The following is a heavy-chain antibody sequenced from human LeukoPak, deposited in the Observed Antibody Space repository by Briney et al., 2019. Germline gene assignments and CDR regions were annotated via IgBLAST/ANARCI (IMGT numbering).Heavy chain of an antibody. Sequence: SETLSLTCAVYGGSFSGYYWSWIRQPPGKGLEWIGEINHSGSTNYNPSLKSRVTISVDTSKNQFSLKLSSVTAVDTAVYYCARSPHYYGSGSRRGPFDYWGQGTLVTVSS. CDR1: GGSFSGYY. V-gene: IGHV4-34*01. D-gene: IGHD3-10*01. J-gene: IGHJ4*02. CDR2: INHSGST. CDR3: ARSPHYYGSGSRRGPFDY.